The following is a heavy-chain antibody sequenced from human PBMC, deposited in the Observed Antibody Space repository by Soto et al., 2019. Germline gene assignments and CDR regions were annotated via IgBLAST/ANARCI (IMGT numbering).Heavy chain of an antibody. J-gene: IGHJ3*02. D-gene: IGHD3-22*01. CDR3: ARLPYYYDSSGYLNFGSFDI. CDR1: GYSSTSYW. V-gene: IGHV5-51*01. CDR2: IYPGDSDT. Sequence: GESLKISCKGSGYSSTSYWIGWVRQMPGKGLEWMGIIYPGDSDTRYSPSFQGQVTISADKSISTAYLQWSSLKASDTAMYYCARLPYYYDSSGYLNFGSFDIWGQGTMVTVSS.